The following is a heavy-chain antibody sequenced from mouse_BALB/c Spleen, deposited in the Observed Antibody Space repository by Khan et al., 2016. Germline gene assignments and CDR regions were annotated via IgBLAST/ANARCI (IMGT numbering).Heavy chain of an antibody. Sequence: QMQLEESGPELVRPGVSVKISCKGSGYTFTDYAMHWVKQSHAKSLEWIGVISTYSGNTNYNQKFKGKATMTVDKSSSTAYIELARLTSEDSAIYYWSRRGGTYGYAMDYWGQGTSVTVSS. CDR2: ISTYSGNT. V-gene: IGHV1S137*01. D-gene: IGHD1-1*02. J-gene: IGHJ4*01. CDR3: SRRGGTYGYAMDY. CDR1: GYTFTDYA.